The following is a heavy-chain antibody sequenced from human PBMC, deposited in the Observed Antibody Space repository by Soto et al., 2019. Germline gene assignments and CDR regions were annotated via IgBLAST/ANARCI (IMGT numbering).Heavy chain of an antibody. CDR2: IYYSGST. CDR3: ARHLGAAFGYYYYGMDV. CDR1: GGSINRSSYY. Sequence: SETLSVTCTVSGGSINRSSYYWGWIRQPPGKGLEWIGSIYYSGSTYYNPSLKSRVTISVDTSKNQFSLKLSSVTAADTAVYYCARHLGAAFGYYYYGMDVWGQGTTVT. J-gene: IGHJ6*02. D-gene: IGHD1-26*01. V-gene: IGHV4-39*01.